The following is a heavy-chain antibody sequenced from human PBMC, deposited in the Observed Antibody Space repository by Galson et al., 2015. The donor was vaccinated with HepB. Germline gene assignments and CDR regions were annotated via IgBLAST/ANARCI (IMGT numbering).Heavy chain of an antibody. CDR1: GFTFSNYA. D-gene: IGHD3-22*01. J-gene: IGHJ3*02. V-gene: IGHV3-23*01. CDR3: AKAKPPDYHDSSPDVFDI. CDR2: ISVSGDTT. Sequence: SLRLSCAASGFTFSNYAMTWVRQAPGKGLEWVSTISVSGDTTYYADSVKGRFTISRDNSKNTLYLQMNSLRAEDTALYYCAKAKPPDYHDSSPDVFDIWGQGTMVTVSS.